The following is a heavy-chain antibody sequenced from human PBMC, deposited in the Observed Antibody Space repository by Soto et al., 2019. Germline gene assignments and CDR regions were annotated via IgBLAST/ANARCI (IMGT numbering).Heavy chain of an antibody. D-gene: IGHD3-16*01. Sequence: QVQLVQSGAEVKKPGASVTVSCKASGYTFTGYYIYWVRQAPGQGLEWMGRINSNTGDTKYAQKFQGWVTMTRDTSINTAYRERGSLKSNDTAVYFCARPLGGAEYPQSWGQGPLVTVPS. CDR3: ARPLGGAEYPQS. CDR1: GYTFTGYY. CDR2: INSNTGDT. V-gene: IGHV1-2*04. J-gene: IGHJ1*01.